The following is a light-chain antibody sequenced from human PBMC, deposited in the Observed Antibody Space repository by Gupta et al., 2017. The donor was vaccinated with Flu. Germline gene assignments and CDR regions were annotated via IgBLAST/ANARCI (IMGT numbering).Light chain of an antibody. V-gene: IGLV1-40*01. CDR2: GNS. J-gene: IGLJ1*01. CDR3: QSYDSSLSGYV. CDR1: SSNIGAGYD. Sequence: QSVLTQPPSVSAASGPRVTISCTGSSSNIGAGYDVHWYQQLPGTAPKLLIYGNSNRPSGVPDRFSGSKSGTSASLAITGLQAEDEADYYCQSYDSSLSGYVFGTGTKVTVL.